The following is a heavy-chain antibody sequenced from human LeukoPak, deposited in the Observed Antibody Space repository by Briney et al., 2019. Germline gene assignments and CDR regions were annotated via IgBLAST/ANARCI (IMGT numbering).Heavy chain of an antibody. J-gene: IGHJ4*02. CDR2: ISHDVNNK. CDR1: GFTFSNYA. CDR3: ARDGYDISTGYYAYHFDY. V-gene: IGHV3-30*04. Sequence: PGGSLRLSCAASGFTFSNYAVHWVRQAPGKGLEWVAVISHDVNNKYYADSVKGRFTISRDNSKNTLYLQMNSLRVEDTAVHYCARDGYDISTGYYAYHFDYWGQGTLVTVSS. D-gene: IGHD3-9*01.